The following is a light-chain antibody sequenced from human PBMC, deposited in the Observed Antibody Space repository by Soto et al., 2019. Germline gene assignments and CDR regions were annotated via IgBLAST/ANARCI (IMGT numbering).Light chain of an antibody. CDR2: GAS. Sequence: EIVLTQSPGTLSLSPGERAALSCRASQSVSTSFLAWYQQKSGQAPRLLIYGASSRATGIPDRFSGSGSGTDFTLTISRLEPEDFAVYYCQQYGSSPLTFGGGTKVE. V-gene: IGKV3-20*01. CDR3: QQYGSSPLT. J-gene: IGKJ4*01. CDR1: QSVSTSF.